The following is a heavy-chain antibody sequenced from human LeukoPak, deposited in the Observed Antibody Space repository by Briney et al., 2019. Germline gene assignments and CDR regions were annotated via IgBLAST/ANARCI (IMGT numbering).Heavy chain of an antibody. CDR3: ARVTEYYDFWSATYLDY. D-gene: IGHD3-3*01. CDR1: GYSFTSYW. CDR2: IYPGDSDT. J-gene: IGHJ4*02. Sequence: GESLKISCKGSGYSFTSYWIGWVRQMPGKGLEWMGIIYPGDSDTRYSPSFQGQVTISADKSISTAYLQWSSLRSDDTAVYYCARVTEYYDFWSATYLDYWGQGTLVTVSS. V-gene: IGHV5-51*01.